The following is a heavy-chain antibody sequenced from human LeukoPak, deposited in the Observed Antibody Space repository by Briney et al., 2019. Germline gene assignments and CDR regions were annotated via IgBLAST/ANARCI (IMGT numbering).Heavy chain of an antibody. V-gene: IGHV3-7*01. D-gene: IGHD3-10*01. CDR3: ARGDYYGSGSDFDY. CDR1: GFTFSNNW. Sequence: GGSLRLSCAASGFTFSNNWMTWVRQAPGKGLEWVASVKKDASEKYYVDSVKGRFTISRDNAKNSLYLQMNSLRAEDTAVYYCARGDYYGSGSDFDYWGQGTLVTVSS. J-gene: IGHJ4*02. CDR2: VKKDASEK.